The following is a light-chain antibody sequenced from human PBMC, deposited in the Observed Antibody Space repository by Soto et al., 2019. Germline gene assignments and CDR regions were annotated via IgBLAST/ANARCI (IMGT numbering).Light chain of an antibody. J-gene: IGLJ1*01. CDR1: SSDVGTYNL. CDR3: CSYAGTTTYV. V-gene: IGLV2-23*01. Sequence: SALTQPASVSGSPGQSITISCTGTSSDVGTYNLVSWYQQHPGQAPKLIIFEARKRPSGVSNRFSGSKSGNTASLTISGLQTEDEADYYCCSYAGTTTYVFGTGTKVTVL. CDR2: EAR.